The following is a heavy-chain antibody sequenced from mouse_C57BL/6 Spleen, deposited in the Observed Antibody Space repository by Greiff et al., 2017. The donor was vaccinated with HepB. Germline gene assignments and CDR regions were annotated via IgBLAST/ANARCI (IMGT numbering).Heavy chain of an antibody. CDR1: GFTFSSYA. CDR2: ISYGGSYT. CDR3: ARERLDAMDY. D-gene: IGHD1-1*01. J-gene: IGHJ4*01. Sequence: EVKLMESGGGLVKPGGSLKLSCAASGFTFSSYAMSWVRQTPEKRLEWVATISYGGSYTYYPDNVKGRFTISRDNAKNNLYLQMSHLKSEDTAMYYCARERLDAMDYWGQGTSVTVSS. V-gene: IGHV5-4*01.